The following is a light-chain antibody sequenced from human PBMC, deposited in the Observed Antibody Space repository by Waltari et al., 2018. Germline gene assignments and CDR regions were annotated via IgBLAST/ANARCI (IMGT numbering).Light chain of an antibody. Sequence: EIVLTQSPGTLSLSPGERVTLSCRASQSVGRSLAWYQQKPGQAPRLLIYGASSRATGIPDRFSGSGAGTDVSLTISRLAPDDLAVYYCQHYVRLPVTFGQGTKVEI. CDR3: QHYVRLPVT. CDR2: GAS. CDR1: QSVGRS. J-gene: IGKJ1*01. V-gene: IGKV3-20*01.